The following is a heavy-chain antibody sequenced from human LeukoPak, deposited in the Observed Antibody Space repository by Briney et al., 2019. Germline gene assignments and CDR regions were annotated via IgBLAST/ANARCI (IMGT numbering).Heavy chain of an antibody. CDR3: ARGRSTSAAGRYYFDY. V-gene: IGHV4-59*01. Sequence: SETLSLTCTVSGGSISSYYWSWIRQPPGKGLEWIGYIYHSGSGNYNPSLKGRVTMSVDTSKNQFSLRLSSVTAADTAVYYCARGRSTSAAGRYYFDYWGQGTLVTVSS. J-gene: IGHJ4*02. CDR1: GGSISSYY. D-gene: IGHD6-13*01. CDR2: IYHSGSG.